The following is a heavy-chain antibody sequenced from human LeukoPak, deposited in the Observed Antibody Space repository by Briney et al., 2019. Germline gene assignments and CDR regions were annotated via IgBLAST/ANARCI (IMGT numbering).Heavy chain of an antibody. CDR2: IYYSGST. CDR1: GGSISSSSYY. CDR3: ARLRPLSGSYYGGYGYYYYYMDV. D-gene: IGHD1-26*01. Sequence: PSETLSLTCTVSGGSISSSSYYWGWIRQPPGKGLEWIGSIYYSGSTYYNPSLKSRVTISVDTSKNQFSLKLSSVTAADTAVYYCARLRPLSGSYYGGYGYYYYYMDVWGKGTTVTISS. V-gene: IGHV4-39*07. J-gene: IGHJ6*03.